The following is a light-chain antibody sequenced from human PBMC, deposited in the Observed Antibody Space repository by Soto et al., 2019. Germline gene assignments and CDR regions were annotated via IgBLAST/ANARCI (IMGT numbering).Light chain of an antibody. Sequence: QLVLTQSSSASASLGSSVKLTCTLSSGHSSYIIAWHQQQPGTAPRFLMKLEQSGSYNKGNGLPDRFSGSSSGADRYLTIANRQCEDEADYFCETWDTNPWVFGGGTKVTVL. V-gene: IGLV4-60*02. CDR1: SGHSSYI. J-gene: IGLJ3*02. CDR2: LEQSGSY. CDR3: ETWDTNPWV.